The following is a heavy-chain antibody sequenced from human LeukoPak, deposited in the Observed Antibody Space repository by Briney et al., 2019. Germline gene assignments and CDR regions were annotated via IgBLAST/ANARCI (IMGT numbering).Heavy chain of an antibody. CDR2: IYYSGST. J-gene: IGHJ3*01. D-gene: IGHD3-10*01. Sequence: PSETLSLTCTVSGGSISSYYWSWIRQPPGKGLEWIGYIYYSGSTNYNPSLKSRVTISVDTSKNQFSLKLSSMTAADTAVYYCASHYFDDAFDVWGQGTMVTVSS. CDR1: GGSISSYY. CDR3: ASHYFDDAFDV. V-gene: IGHV4-59*08.